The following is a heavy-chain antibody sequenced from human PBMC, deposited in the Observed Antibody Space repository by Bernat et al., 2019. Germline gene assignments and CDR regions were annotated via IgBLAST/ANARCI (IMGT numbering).Heavy chain of an antibody. CDR1: GFTFNDFA. V-gene: IGHV3-64D*06. CDR2: VSSSGDNS. Sequence: EVQLVESGGGLVQPGGSLRLSCSASGFTFNDFAFHWVRQAPGTGLQYVSGVSSSGDNSSYAGSVKGRFTISRDNSRNTLYLEMSSLRAEDTAVYFCVKDEYSYGHDAFDIWGQGTMVTVSS. J-gene: IGHJ3*02. CDR3: VKDEYSYGHDAFDI. D-gene: IGHD5-18*01.